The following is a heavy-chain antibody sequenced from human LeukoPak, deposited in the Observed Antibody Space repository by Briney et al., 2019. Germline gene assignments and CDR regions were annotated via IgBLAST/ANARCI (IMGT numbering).Heavy chain of an antibody. D-gene: IGHD1-7*01. CDR1: GFTFSGSA. J-gene: IGHJ6*03. V-gene: IGHV3-73*01. CDR3: TRLYNWNYSDVNYYYYYMGV. CDR2: IRSKANSYAT. Sequence: GGSLRLSCAASGFTFSGSAMHWVRQASGKGLEWVGRIRSKANSYATAYAASVKGRFTISRDDSKNTAYLQMNSLKTGDTAVYYCTRLYNWNYSDVNYYYYYMGVWGKGTTVTVSS.